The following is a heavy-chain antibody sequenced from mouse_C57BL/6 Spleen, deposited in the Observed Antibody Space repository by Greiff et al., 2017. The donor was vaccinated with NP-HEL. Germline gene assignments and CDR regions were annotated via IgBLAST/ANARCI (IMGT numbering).Heavy chain of an antibody. Sequence: VQLQQPGAELVMPGASVKLSCKASGYTFTSYWMHWVKQRPGQGLEWIGEIDPSDSYTNYNQKFKGKSTLTVDKSSSTAYMQLSSLTSEDSAVYYCARWLGDYAMDYWGQGTSVTVSS. V-gene: IGHV1-69*01. D-gene: IGHD2-2*01. CDR2: IDPSDSYT. CDR1: GYTFTSYW. CDR3: ARWLGDYAMDY. J-gene: IGHJ4*01.